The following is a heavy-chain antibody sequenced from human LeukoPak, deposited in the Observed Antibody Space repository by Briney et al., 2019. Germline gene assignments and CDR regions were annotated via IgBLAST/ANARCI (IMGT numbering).Heavy chain of an antibody. CDR2: IGTTGSTT. Sequence: GGSLRLSCVASGFTFSDSCMGWFRQAPGKGLEWVSYIGTTGSTTHYADSVKGRFTISRDNARNSLYLQMNSLRVDDTAVYYCVRDDDRPDNGLDYWGQGTLVTVSS. CDR3: VRDDDRPDNGLDY. V-gene: IGHV3-11*04. D-gene: IGHD3-22*01. CDR1: GFTFSDSC. J-gene: IGHJ4*02.